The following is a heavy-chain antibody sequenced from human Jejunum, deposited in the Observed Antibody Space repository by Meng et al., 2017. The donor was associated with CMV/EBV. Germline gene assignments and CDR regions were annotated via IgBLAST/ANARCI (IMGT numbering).Heavy chain of an antibody. CDR3: ARDPHEFWSSYFFDP. Sequence: YHFADYGINWVRRTPGQGLEWLGWIGAHNGNTEYAQKFQGRVTMTTDTSTSTAYMELRSLTSDDTAVYYCARDPHEFWSSYFFDPWGQGTLVTVSS. CDR2: IGAHNGNT. CDR1: YHFADYG. D-gene: IGHD3-3*01. V-gene: IGHV1-18*01. J-gene: IGHJ5*02.